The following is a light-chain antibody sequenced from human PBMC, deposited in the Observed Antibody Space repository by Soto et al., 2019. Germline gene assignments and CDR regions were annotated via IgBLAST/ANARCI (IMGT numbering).Light chain of an antibody. CDR2: GNS. CDR1: SSNIGASYA. V-gene: IGLV1-40*01. Sequence: QSVLTQPPSVSGAPGRRVTISCTGSSSNIGASYAVHWYQQLPGTAPKLLIYGNSNRPSGVPDRFSGSKSGTSASLAITGLQAEDEADYYCQSYDSSLSGSVFGGGTKLTVL. CDR3: QSYDSSLSGSV. J-gene: IGLJ3*02.